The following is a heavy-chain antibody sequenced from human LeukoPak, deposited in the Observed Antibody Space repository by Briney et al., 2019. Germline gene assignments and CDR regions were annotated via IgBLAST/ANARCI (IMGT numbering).Heavy chain of an antibody. CDR2: IKSKTDGGTT. D-gene: IGHD5-24*01. CDR3: ITDPNLATTNYYSYMDV. J-gene: IGHJ6*03. CDR1: GFTFSNAW. V-gene: IGHV3-15*01. Sequence: GGSLRLSCAASGFTFSNAWMSWVRQAPGKGLEWVGRIKSKTDGGTTDYTAPVKGRFIISRDDSKNTLYLQMNSLKAEDTAVYYCITDPNLATTNYYSYMDVWGKGTTVTVSS.